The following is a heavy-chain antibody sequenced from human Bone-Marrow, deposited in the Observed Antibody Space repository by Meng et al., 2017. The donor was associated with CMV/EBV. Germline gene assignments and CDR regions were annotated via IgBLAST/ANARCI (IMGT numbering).Heavy chain of an antibody. CDR3: ARDSGTFKIFKKGKNWFDP. CDR1: GYTFTSYG. D-gene: IGHD3-9*01. J-gene: IGHJ5*02. V-gene: IGHV1-18*03. CDR2: ISAYNGNT. Sequence: ASVKVSCKASGYTFTSYGISWVRQAPGQGLEWMGWISAYNGNTNYAQKLQGRVTMTTDTSTSTAYMELRRLRSGDMAVYYCARDSGTFKIFKKGKNWFDPWGQGTLVTVSS.